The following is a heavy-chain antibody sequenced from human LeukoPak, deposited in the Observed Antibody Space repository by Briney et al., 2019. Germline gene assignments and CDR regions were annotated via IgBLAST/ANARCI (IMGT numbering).Heavy chain of an antibody. J-gene: IGHJ4*02. CDR1: GFTFKSYV. Sequence: GGSLRLSCVASGFTFKSYVMNWVRQAPGKGLEWVSVIYSGGSTYYADSVKGRFTISRDNSKNTLYLQMNSLRAEDTAVYYCARETPYYDSSGYDNWGQGTLVTVSS. V-gene: IGHV3-53*01. CDR2: IYSGGST. D-gene: IGHD3-22*01. CDR3: ARETPYYDSSGYDN.